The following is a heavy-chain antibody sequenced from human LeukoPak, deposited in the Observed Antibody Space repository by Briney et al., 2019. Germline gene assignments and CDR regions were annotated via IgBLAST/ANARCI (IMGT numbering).Heavy chain of an antibody. D-gene: IGHD2-2*01. Sequence: ASVKVSCKASGYTFTSYDINWVRQATGQGLEWMGWMNPNSGNTGYAQKFQGRVTITRNTSISTAYMELGSLRSEDTAVYYCSVLLTYCSSTSCSPYYMDVWGKGTTVTVSS. CDR2: MNPNSGNT. CDR3: SVLLTYCSSTSCSPYYMDV. CDR1: GYTFTSYD. J-gene: IGHJ6*03. V-gene: IGHV1-8*03.